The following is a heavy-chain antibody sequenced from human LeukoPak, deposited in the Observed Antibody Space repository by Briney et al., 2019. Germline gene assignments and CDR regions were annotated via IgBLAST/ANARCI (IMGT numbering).Heavy chain of an antibody. CDR3: ARVLDSSGYYYDAFDI. J-gene: IGHJ3*02. D-gene: IGHD3-22*01. CDR1: GGSFSGYY. CDR2: INHSGST. Sequence: SETLSLTCAVYGGSFSGYYWSWIRQPPGKGLEWIGEINHSGSTNYNPSLKSRVTTSVDTSKNQFSLKLSSVTAADTAVYYCARVLDSSGYYYDAFDIWGQGTMVTVSS. V-gene: IGHV4-34*01.